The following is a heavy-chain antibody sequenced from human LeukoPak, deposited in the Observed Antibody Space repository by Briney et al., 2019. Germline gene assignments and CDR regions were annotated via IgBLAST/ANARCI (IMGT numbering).Heavy chain of an antibody. D-gene: IGHD6-19*01. Sequence: GGSLRLSCSASGFTFSRYAMHWVRQAPGKGLEWVANIKQDGSENYYVDSVKGRFTISRDNARNSLYLQMNSLRAEDTAVYYCARISGGWSRGAFDVWGQGTMVTVSS. V-gene: IGHV3-7*04. CDR2: IKQDGSEN. CDR3: ARISGGWSRGAFDV. J-gene: IGHJ3*01. CDR1: GFTFSRYA.